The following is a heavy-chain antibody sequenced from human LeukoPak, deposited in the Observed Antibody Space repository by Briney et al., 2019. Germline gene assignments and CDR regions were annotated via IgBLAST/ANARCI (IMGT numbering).Heavy chain of an antibody. CDR1: GFTVSGTY. CDR3: ARDRAGTQSWVELDL. Sequence: GSLRLTCIVSGFTVSGTYMDWVRQAPGKGLEWVSLIYGDGTTVYADSVKGRFTISRDTSKNMVHLQMDSLRPEDSAVYYCARDRAGTQSWVELDLWGQGTLVTVSS. V-gene: IGHV3-53*01. J-gene: IGHJ5*02. D-gene: IGHD4-11*01. CDR2: IYGDGTT.